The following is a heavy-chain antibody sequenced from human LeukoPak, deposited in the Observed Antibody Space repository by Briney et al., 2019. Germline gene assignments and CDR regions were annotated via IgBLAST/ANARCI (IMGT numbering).Heavy chain of an antibody. CDR2: IGGRRSYT. J-gene: IGHJ5*02. Sequence: PGGSLRLSCAASGFTFSSYAMNWVRQAPGKGLEWVSVIGGRRSYTHYADSVKGRCTISRDNSKNTLYLQMNSLRAEDTAVYYCARGPGIAVEPWFDPWGQGTLVTVSS. CDR1: GFTFSSYA. V-gene: IGHV3-23*01. D-gene: IGHD6-19*01. CDR3: ARGPGIAVEPWFDP.